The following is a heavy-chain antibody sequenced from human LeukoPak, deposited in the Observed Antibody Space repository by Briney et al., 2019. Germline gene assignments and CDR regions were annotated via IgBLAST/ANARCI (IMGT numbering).Heavy chain of an antibody. V-gene: IGHV1-2*02. D-gene: IGHD2-2*01. Sequence: GASVKVSCKASGYTFTGYYMHWVRQAPGQGLEWMGWINPNSGGTNYAPKFQGRVTMTRDTSISTAYMELSRLRSDDTAVYYCARDLRYCSSTSCHDNWFDPWGQGTLVTVSS. CDR3: ARDLRYCSSTSCHDNWFDP. J-gene: IGHJ5*02. CDR2: INPNSGGT. CDR1: GYTFTGYY.